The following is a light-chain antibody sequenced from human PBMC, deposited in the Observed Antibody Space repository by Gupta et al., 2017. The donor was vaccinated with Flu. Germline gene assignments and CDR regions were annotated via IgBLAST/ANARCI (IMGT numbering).Light chain of an antibody. V-gene: IGKV1-39*01. CDR3: QQSNSTPRT. J-gene: IGKJ1*01. CDR1: QSISSY. CDR2: GAF. Sequence: PSSLSASVGDRVTITCRASQSISSYLAWYQQKPGQAPKLLIYGAFSGESGVPSRFSGSGSGTDFTLTISSLQPEDFATYYCQQSNSTPRTFGQGTKVEIK.